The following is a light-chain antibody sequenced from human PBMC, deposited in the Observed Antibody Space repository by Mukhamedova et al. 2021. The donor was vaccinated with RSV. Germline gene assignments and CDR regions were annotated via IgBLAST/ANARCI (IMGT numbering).Light chain of an antibody. J-gene: IGLJ1*01. CDR3: SSYTSSSTLDV. Sequence: GKAPKLMICEVSNRPSGVSNRFSGSKSGNTASLTISGLQAEDEADYYCSSYTSSSTLDVFGTGTKVTVL. V-gene: IGLV2-14*01. CDR2: EVS.